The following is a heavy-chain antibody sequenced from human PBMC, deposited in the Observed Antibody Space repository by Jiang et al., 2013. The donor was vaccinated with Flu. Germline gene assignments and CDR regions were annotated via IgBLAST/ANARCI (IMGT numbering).Heavy chain of an antibody. Sequence: SGAEVKKPGASVKVSCKASGYTFTSYAMHWVRQAPGQRLEWMGWINAGNGNTKYSQKFQGRVTITRDTSASTAYMELSSLRSEDTAVYYCARGASGWYSDFFDYWGQGTLVTVSS. V-gene: IGHV1-3*01. D-gene: IGHD6-19*01. CDR1: GYTFTSYA. CDR3: ARGASGWYSDFFDY. J-gene: IGHJ4*02. CDR2: INAGNGNT.